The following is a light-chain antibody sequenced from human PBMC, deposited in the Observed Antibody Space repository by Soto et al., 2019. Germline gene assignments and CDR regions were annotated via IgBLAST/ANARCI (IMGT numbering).Light chain of an antibody. Sequence: DVVMTQSPLSLPVTLGQPASISCRSSQSLVYSDGNTYLTWFQQRPGQSPRRLIYKVSYRDSGVPDRFSGSGSDTDFTLKISRVEAEDVGDYYCVQGTHWPFTFGPGTKVDIQ. J-gene: IGKJ3*01. CDR3: VQGTHWPFT. CDR1: QSLVYSDGNTY. V-gene: IGKV2-30*01. CDR2: KVS.